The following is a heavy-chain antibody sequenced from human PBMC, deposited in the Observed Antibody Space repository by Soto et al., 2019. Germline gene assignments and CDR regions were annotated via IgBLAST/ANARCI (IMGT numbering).Heavy chain of an antibody. Sequence: EASVKVSCKASGYTFTSYGISWVRQAPGQGLEWMGWISAYNGNTNYAQKLQGRVTMTTDTSTSTAYMELRSLRSDDTAVYYCARTEGYGSSSPIDYWGQGTLVTVSS. CDR3: ARTEGYGSSSPIDY. J-gene: IGHJ4*02. V-gene: IGHV1-18*01. CDR2: ISAYNGNT. CDR1: GYTFTSYG. D-gene: IGHD6-6*01.